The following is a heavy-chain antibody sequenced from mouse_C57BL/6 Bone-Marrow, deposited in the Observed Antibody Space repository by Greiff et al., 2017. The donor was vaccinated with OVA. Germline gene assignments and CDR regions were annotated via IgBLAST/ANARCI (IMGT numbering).Heavy chain of an antibody. J-gene: IGHJ2*01. CDR1: GYTFTSYW. CDR2: IHPNSGST. V-gene: IGHV1-64*01. D-gene: IGHD2-4*01. Sequence: QVHVKQSGAELVKPGASVKLSCKASGYTFTSYWMHWVKQRPGQGLEWIGMIHPNSGSTNYNEKFKSKATLTVDKSSSTAYMQLSSLTSEDSAVYYCARRYDYHFDYWGQGTTLTVSS. CDR3: ARRYDYHFDY.